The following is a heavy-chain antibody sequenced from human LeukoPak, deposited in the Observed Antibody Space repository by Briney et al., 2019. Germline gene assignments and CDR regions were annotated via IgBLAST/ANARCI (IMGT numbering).Heavy chain of an antibody. D-gene: IGHD1-1*01. CDR3: ARRSYDLYVYAI. V-gene: IGHV4-59*08. Sequence: PSETLSLTCTVSGGSISSYYWSWIRQPPGKGLEWIGYIYYSGSTNYNPSLKRRVTISVDTSKNQFSLKLSSVTAADTAVYYCARRSYDLYVYAIWGQGTMVAVS. CDR2: IYYSGST. J-gene: IGHJ3*02. CDR1: GGSISSYY.